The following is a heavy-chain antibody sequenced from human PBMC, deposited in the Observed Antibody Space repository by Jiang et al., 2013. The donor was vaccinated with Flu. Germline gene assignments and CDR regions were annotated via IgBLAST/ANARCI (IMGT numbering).Heavy chain of an antibody. CDR3: GTSNFGIEYFQH. J-gene: IGHJ1*01. Sequence: LLKPSETLSLTCTVSGGSISSTGYYWGWIRQSPVKGLEWIGSLFYSGSTYYNPSLKSRVTISADTSKNQFSLRLSSVTAADTAVYYCGTSNFGIEYFQH. V-gene: IGHV4-39*01. D-gene: IGHD4-11*01. CDR2: LFYSGST. CDR1: GGSISSTGYY.